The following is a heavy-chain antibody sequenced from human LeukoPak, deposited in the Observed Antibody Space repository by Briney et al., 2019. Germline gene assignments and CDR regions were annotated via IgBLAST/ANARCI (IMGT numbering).Heavy chain of an antibody. CDR3: AGSRWGRWFDP. Sequence: VKPSETLSLTCTVSGGSISSYYWSWIRQPPGKGLEWIGYIYYSGSTNYNPSFKSRVTISVDTSKNQFSLKLSSVTAADTAVYYCAGSRWGRWFDPGAREPWSPSPQ. D-gene: IGHD7-27*01. CDR2: IYYSGST. J-gene: IGHJ5*02. CDR1: GGSISSYY. V-gene: IGHV4-59*01.